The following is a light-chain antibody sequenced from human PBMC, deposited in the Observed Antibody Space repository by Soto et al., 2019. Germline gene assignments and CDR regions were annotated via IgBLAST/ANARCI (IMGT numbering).Light chain of an antibody. CDR2: DAS. J-gene: IGKJ1*01. Sequence: IVLTQSPATLSLSRGERATLFXRASHSVIVYLAWFQQKPGXPPRLLXXDASKRATGIPPRFTGSGSTTDFTLTISSLEPEAFAGYYCPQRSNGPPGTFGQGTKVDI. V-gene: IGKV3-11*01. CDR3: PQRSNGPPGT. CDR1: HSVIVY.